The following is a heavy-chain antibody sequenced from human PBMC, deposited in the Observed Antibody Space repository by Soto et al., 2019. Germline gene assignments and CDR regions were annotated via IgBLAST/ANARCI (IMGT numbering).Heavy chain of an antibody. CDR2: IYYSGTT. V-gene: IGHV4-28*01. CDR3: ARREIQGPIDY. Sequence: QVQLQESGPGLVKPSDTLSLTCAVSGYSISSSNWWGWIRQPPGKGLEWIGYIYYSGTTYYNPSPKSQSTMSVATSKNQFSLKLTSVTAVDTAVYYCARREIQGPIDYWGQGTLVTVSS. J-gene: IGHJ4*02. D-gene: IGHD1-26*01. CDR1: GYSISSSNW.